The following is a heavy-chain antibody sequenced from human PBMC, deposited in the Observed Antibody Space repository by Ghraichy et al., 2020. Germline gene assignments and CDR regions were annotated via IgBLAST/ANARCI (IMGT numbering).Heavy chain of an antibody. CDR1: GGSISSYY. Sequence: SETLSLTCTVSGGSISSYYWSWIRQPAGKGLEWIGRIYTSGSTNYNPSLKSRVTMSVDTSKNQFSLKLSSVTAADTAVYYCARAGIAVAGTGLYNWFDPWGQGTLVTVSS. CDR3: ARAGIAVAGTGLYNWFDP. D-gene: IGHD6-19*01. CDR2: IYTSGST. J-gene: IGHJ5*02. V-gene: IGHV4-4*07.